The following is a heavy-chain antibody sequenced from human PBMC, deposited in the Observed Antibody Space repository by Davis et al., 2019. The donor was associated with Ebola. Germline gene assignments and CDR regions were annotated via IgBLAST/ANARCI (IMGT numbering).Heavy chain of an antibody. D-gene: IGHD4-11*01. J-gene: IGHJ4*02. CDR1: GSTFSSYC. Sequence: GGSLRLSCTASGSTFSSYCMHWVRQSPGRWLECVTFVRSHGSDDHYADSVKARFTISRDNSKNTLYLQMNSLRPEDTAVYYCARDSDDYSFDYWGQGSLVTVSS. CDR3: ARDSDDYSFDY. V-gene: IGHV3-30*02. CDR2: VRSHGSDD.